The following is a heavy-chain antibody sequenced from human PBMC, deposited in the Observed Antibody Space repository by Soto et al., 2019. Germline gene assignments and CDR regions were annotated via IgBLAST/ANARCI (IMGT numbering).Heavy chain of an antibody. D-gene: IGHD3-3*02. CDR3: AKGRGVSISINSRVVF. CDR1: GFTFNNYA. J-gene: IGHJ4*02. Sequence: EVQLLESGGGLVQPGGSLRLSCAASGFTFNNYAMTWVRQAPGKGLEWVSAISGGGETTSYADPVTGRFTVSRDGSKNTLYLEMSSLRAEDTALYYCAKGRGVSISINSRVVFWGQGTLVTVSS. CDR2: ISGGGETT. V-gene: IGHV3-23*01.